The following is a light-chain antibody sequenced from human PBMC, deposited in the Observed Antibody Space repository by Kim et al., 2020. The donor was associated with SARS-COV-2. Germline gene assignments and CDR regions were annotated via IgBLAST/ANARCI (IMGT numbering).Light chain of an antibody. J-gene: IGKJ5*01. CDR3: MQALQTPHT. Sequence: PASVSCRSGQSRLHSSGYNYLDWYLQRRGKAPQLLVYLGSKRACGVPDRFSGRGSGTDFTLKISRVEAEHVGVYYCMQALQTPHTFGRRARREIK. V-gene: IGKV2-28*01. CDR2: LGS. CDR1: QSRLHSSGYNY.